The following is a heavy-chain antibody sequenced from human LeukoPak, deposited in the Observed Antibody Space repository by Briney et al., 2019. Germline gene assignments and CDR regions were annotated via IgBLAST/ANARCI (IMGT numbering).Heavy chain of an antibody. V-gene: IGHV1-18*01. Sequence: ASVKVSCKASDYTFITYGITWVRQAPGQGLEWMGWITPYNGDTNYAQNLQDRVTMTTDTSTSTAYMELRSLRSDDTAVYFCARVAGVSYNYFDSWGQGTLVTVSS. CDR1: DYTFITYG. CDR3: ARVAGVSYNYFDS. J-gene: IGHJ4*02. D-gene: IGHD1-26*01. CDR2: ITPYNGDT.